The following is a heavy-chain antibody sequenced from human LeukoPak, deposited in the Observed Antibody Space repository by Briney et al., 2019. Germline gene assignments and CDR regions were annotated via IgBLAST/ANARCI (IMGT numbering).Heavy chain of an antibody. J-gene: IGHJ3*02. CDR2: IRSDGSNK. V-gene: IGHV3-30*02. CDR1: GFSFSSYG. D-gene: IGHD3-22*01. Sequence: GGSLRLSCAGSGFSFSSYGMHWVRQAPGKGLEWMAFIRSDGSNKYYADSVKGRFTISRDNSKNTLYLQMNSLRAEDTAVYYCAKDLYDSSGYYYIATAFDIWGQGTMVTVSS. CDR3: AKDLYDSSGYYYIATAFDI.